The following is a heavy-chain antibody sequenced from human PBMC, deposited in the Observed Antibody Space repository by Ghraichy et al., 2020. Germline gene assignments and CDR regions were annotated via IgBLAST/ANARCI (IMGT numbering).Heavy chain of an antibody. CDR1: GGSISSYY. Sequence: SQTLSLTCTVSGGSISSYYWSWIRQPPGKGLEWIGYIYYSGSTNYNPSLKSRVTISVDTSKNQFSLKLSSVTAADTAVYYCARDLVMNGGSYYYYYGMDVWGQGTTVTVSS. V-gene: IGHV4-59*01. CDR2: IYYSGST. J-gene: IGHJ6*02. CDR3: ARDLVMNGGSYYYYYGMDV. D-gene: IGHD1-26*01.